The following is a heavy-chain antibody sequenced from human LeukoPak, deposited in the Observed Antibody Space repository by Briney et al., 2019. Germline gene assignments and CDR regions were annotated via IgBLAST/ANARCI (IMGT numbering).Heavy chain of an antibody. CDR1: GYTFSDWP. Sequence: GASVKVSCKASGYTFSDWPINWVRQAPGQGLEWMGRINPNNGATNYAQKLQGRVTITGDTSISTAYMELSSLRSDDTAVYYCTRESGSYHGNDYWGQGTLVTVSS. CDR2: INPNNGAT. V-gene: IGHV1-2*06. CDR3: TRESGSYHGNDY. J-gene: IGHJ4*02. D-gene: IGHD1-26*01.